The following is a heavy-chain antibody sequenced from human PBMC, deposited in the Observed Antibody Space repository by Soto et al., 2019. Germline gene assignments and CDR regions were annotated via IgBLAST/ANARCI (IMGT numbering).Heavy chain of an antibody. CDR1: GGSFSGYY. CDR3: ARGSRSGSPNAFDI. V-gene: IGHV4-34*01. D-gene: IGHD1-26*01. CDR2: INHSGST. Sequence: SETLSLTCAVYGGSFSGYYWSWIRQPPGKGLEWIGEINHSGSTNYNPSLKSRVTISVDTSKNQFSLKLSSVTAADTAVYYCARGSRSGSPNAFDIWGQGTMVTVSS. J-gene: IGHJ3*02.